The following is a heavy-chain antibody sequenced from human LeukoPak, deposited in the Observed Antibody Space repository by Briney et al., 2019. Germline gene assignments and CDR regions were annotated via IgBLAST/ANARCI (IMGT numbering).Heavy chain of an antibody. V-gene: IGHV3-48*03. CDR3: AKSDGGVITRGDYAFDI. J-gene: IGHJ3*02. Sequence: GGSLRLSCAASGFTFSSYEMNWVRQAPGKGLEWVSYISSSGSTIYYADSVKGRFTVSRDNAKNSLYLQMNSLRAEDMALYYCAKSDGGVITRGDYAFDIWGQGTMVTVSS. D-gene: IGHD3-22*01. CDR2: ISSSGSTI. CDR1: GFTFSSYE.